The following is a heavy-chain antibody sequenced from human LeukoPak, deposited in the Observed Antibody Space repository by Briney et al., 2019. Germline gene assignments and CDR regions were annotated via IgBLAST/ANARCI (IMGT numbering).Heavy chain of an antibody. J-gene: IGHJ4*02. CDR1: GFTFRSYW. V-gene: IGHV3-7*01. CDR2: IKQDGSEK. D-gene: IGHD3-3*02. CDR3: ARDSNSFDY. Sequence: PGGSLRLSCAASGFTFRSYWMTWVRQAPGKGLEWVANIKQDGSEKFYVDSVKGRFTISRDNAKNSLYLQMNSLRDEDTALYYCARDSNSFDYWGQGTLVTVSS.